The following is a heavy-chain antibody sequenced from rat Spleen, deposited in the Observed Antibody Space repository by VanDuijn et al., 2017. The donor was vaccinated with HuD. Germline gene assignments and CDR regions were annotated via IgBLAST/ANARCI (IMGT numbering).Heavy chain of an antibody. CDR2: IKTGSGAT. J-gene: IGHJ2*01. CDR3: ARSNWEYFDY. Sequence: QVQLQQSGAELTKPGSSVKISCKASGYTVSDYDISWIKERPGQALECIGAIKTGSGATSKNEKFRGKATLTVDKSSNTAFMQLSSLTPEDTAVYYCARSNWEYFDYWGQGAMVTVSS. V-gene: IGHV1-60*01. CDR1: GYTVSDYD. D-gene: IGHD5-1*01.